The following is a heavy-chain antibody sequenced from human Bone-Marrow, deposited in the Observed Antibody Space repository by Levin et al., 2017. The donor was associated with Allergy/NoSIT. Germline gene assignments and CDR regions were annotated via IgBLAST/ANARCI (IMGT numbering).Heavy chain of an antibody. CDR1: GGSTSSNSYY. CDR2: IYYSGTT. D-gene: IGHD3-3*01. Sequence: SETLSLTCTVSGGSTSSNSYYWGWIRQPPGTGLEWIGNIYYSGTTYYNPSLKSRVTISVVTSKNQFSLKLSSVTAAETAVYYCARHRITIFGVVNYALDVWGQGTTVTVSS. CDR3: ARHRITIFGVVNYALDV. J-gene: IGHJ6*02. V-gene: IGHV4-39*01.